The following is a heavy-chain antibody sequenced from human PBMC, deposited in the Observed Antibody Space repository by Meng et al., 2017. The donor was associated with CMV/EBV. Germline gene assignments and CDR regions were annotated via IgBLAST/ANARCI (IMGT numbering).Heavy chain of an antibody. Sequence: LTCAASGFTFSSYAMHWVRQAPGKGLEWVAVISYDGSNKYYADSVKGRFTISRDNSKNTLYLQMNSLRAEDTAVYYCAREEGDCWGQGTLVTVSS. CDR3: AREEGDC. CDR2: ISYDGSNK. V-gene: IGHV3-30*04. CDR1: GFTFSSYA. J-gene: IGHJ4*02.